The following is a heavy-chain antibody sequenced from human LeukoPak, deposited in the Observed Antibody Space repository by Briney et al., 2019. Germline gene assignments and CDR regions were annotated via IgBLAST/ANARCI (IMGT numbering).Heavy chain of an antibody. CDR2: IIPILGIA. CDR1: GGTFSSYA. V-gene: IGHV1-69*04. D-gene: IGHD7-27*01. CDR3: ARGLGHYYYYYMDV. J-gene: IGHJ6*03. Sequence: SVKVSCKASGGTFSSYAISWVRQAPGQGLEWMGRIIPILGIANYAQKFQGRVPITADKSTSTAYMELSSLRSEDTAVYYCARGLGHYYYYYMDVWGKGTTVTVSS.